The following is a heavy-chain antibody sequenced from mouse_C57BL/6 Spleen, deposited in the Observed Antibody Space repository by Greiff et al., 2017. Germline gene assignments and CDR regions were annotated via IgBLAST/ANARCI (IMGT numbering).Heavy chain of an antibody. CDR2: IDPSDSYT. CDR3: ARSRDYDRAYDAMDY. J-gene: IGHJ4*01. V-gene: IGHV1-69*01. CDR1: GYTFTSYW. Sequence: QVQLQQPGAELVMPGASVKLSCKASGYTFTSYWMHWVKQRPGQGLEWIGEIDPSDSYTNYNQKFKGKSTLTVDKSSSTAYMQLSSLTSEDSAVYYCARSRDYDRAYDAMDYWGQGTSVTVSS. D-gene: IGHD2-4*01.